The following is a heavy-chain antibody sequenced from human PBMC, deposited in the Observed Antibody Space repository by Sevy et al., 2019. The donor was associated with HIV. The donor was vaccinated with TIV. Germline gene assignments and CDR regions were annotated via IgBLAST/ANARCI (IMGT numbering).Heavy chain of an antibody. CDR3: ARDGGYDSRGYELSNY. CDR2: ISYDGSNT. J-gene: IGHJ4*02. D-gene: IGHD3-22*01. V-gene: IGHV3-30-3*01. Sequence: GGSLRLSCAASGFTFTTYAMHWVRQAPGKGLEWVAVISYDGSNTYYADSVKGRSNISRDSSKNTLYMQMNSLRAEDTAVYFCARDGGYDSRGYELSNYWGQGTLVTVSS. CDR1: GFTFTTYA.